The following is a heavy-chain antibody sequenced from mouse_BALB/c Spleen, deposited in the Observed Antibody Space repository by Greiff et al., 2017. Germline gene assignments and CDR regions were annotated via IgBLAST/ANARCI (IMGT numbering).Heavy chain of an antibody. D-gene: IGHD1-2*01. Sequence: VQLQQSGPGLVQPSQSLSITCTVSGFSLTSYGVHWVRQSPGKGLEWLGVIWSGGSTDYNAAFISRLSISKDNSKSQVFFKMNSLQANDTAIYYCARTRLLRHYAMDYWGQGTSVTVSS. CDR3: ARTRLLRHYAMDY. CDR1: GFSLTSYG. J-gene: IGHJ4*01. V-gene: IGHV2-2*02. CDR2: IWSGGST.